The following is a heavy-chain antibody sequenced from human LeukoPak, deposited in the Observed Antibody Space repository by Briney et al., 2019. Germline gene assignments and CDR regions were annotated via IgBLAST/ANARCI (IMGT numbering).Heavy chain of an antibody. CDR1: GFTFSSYG. J-gene: IGHJ3*02. D-gene: IGHD3-10*01. CDR2: IWADGTHE. V-gene: IGHV3-33*01. Sequence: SGGSLRLSCAGSGFTFSSYGMHWVRQAPGKGLEWVAVIWADGTHEDYIDSVKGRFTISRDNSKNTLYLQMNSLRADDTAVYYCAINHYGSNSDIFDIWGQGTMVTVSS. CDR3: AINHYGSNSDIFDI.